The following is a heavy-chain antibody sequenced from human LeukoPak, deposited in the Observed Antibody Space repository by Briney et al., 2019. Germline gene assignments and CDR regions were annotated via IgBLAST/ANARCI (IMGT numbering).Heavy chain of an antibody. CDR2: IRSSGNTI. D-gene: IGHD2-15*01. V-gene: IGHV3-48*04. Sequence: PGGSLRLSCTASGFIFTSYGMNWVRQAPGKGLEWLSYIRSSGNTIYYADSVKGRFTISRDNAKNSLYLQMDSLRAEDTAVYYCARDGCSDGSCEDWGQGTLVTVSS. CDR1: GFIFTSYG. CDR3: ARDGCSDGSCED. J-gene: IGHJ4*02.